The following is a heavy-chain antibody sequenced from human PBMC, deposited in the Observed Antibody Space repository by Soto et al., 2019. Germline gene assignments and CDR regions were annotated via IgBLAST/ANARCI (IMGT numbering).Heavy chain of an antibody. V-gene: IGHV3-15*01. CDR3: ITDRAAAGTFDY. D-gene: IGHD6-25*01. CDR1: GFTFSNAW. Sequence: PGGSLRLSCAASGFTFSNAWMSWVRQAPGKGLEWVGRIKSKTDGGTTDYAAPVKGRFTISRDDSKNTLYLQMNSLKTEDTAVYYCITDRAAAGTFDYWGQGTLVTVSS. J-gene: IGHJ4*02. CDR2: IKSKTDGGTT.